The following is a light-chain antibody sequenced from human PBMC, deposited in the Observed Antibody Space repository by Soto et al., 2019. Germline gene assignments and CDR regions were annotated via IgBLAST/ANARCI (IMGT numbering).Light chain of an antibody. CDR1: QSISSY. CDR3: KRSNSTPRQ. CDR2: AAS. J-gene: IGKJ1*01. Sequence: DIQMTQSPSPLSASVGDRVTITCRASQSISSYLNWYQQKPGKAPKLLIYAASSLQSGVPSRFSGSEPGKDFTLPFSSLQLEDFATYYGKRSNSTPRQLGQGTK. V-gene: IGKV1-39*01.